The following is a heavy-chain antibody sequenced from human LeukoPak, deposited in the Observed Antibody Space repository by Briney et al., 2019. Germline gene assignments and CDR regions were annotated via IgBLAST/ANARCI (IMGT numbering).Heavy chain of an antibody. V-gene: IGHV1-69*13. CDR1: GGTFGSYA. D-gene: IGHD3-22*01. J-gene: IGHJ3*02. CDR2: IIPIFGTT. CDR3: AREWTEYYYDSSGSPGAFDI. Sequence: ASVKVTCKASGGTFGSYAISWVRQAPGQGLEWMGGIIPIFGTTNYAQKFQGRVTITADESTSTAYMELSSLRSEDTAVYYCAREWTEYYYDSSGSPGAFDIWGQGTMVTVSS.